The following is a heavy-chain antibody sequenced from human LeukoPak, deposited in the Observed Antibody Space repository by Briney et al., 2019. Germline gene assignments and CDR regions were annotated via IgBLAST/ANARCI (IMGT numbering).Heavy chain of an antibody. Sequence: PEGSLRLSCAASGFTFSSYGMHWVRQAPGKGLEWVAVISYDGSNKYYADSVKGRFTISRDNSKNTLYLQMNSLRAEDTAVYYCAKDAVGARGYFDYWGQGTLDTVSS. CDR3: AKDAVGARGYFDY. CDR1: GFTFSSYG. CDR2: ISYDGSNK. V-gene: IGHV3-30*18. D-gene: IGHD3-16*01. J-gene: IGHJ4*02.